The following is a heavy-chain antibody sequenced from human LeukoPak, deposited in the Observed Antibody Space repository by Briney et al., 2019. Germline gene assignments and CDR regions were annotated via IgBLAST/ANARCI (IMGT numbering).Heavy chain of an antibody. CDR2: IYYSGSA. CDR1: GGSISSADTY. D-gene: IGHD2-21*02. J-gene: IGHJ4*02. Sequence: SETLSLTCAVSGGSISSADTYWSWIRQHPGKGLEWIGFIYYSGSAYYNPPLKRRVSISVNTSKNQFSLTLNSVTAAVAAVYYCAKGSDCIDYWGQGTLVTVSS. CDR3: AKGSDCIDY. V-gene: IGHV4-31*11.